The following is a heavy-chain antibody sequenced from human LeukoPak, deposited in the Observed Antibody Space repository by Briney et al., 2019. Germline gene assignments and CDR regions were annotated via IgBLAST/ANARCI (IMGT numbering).Heavy chain of an antibody. D-gene: IGHD5-24*01. CDR3: ARSVEMATPIDY. CDR1: GYTFTGYY. Sequence: SVKVSCKASGYTFTGYYMHWVRQAPARGLEWMGWINPNSGGTNYAQKFQGRVTMTRDTSISTAYMELSRLRSDDTAVYYCARSVEMATPIDYWGQGTLVTVSS. CDR2: INPNSGGT. J-gene: IGHJ4*02. V-gene: IGHV1-2*02.